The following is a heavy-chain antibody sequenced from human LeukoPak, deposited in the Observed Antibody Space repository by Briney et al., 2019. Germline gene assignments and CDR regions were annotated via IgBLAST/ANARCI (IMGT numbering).Heavy chain of an antibody. CDR3: ARGGYCSGGSCYSPYYYYMDV. D-gene: IGHD2-15*01. J-gene: IGHJ6*03. CDR1: GYTFTSYG. V-gene: IGHV1-18*01. CDR2: ISAYNGNT. Sequence: ASVKVSCKASGYTFTSYGISWVRQAPGQGLEWMGWISAYNGNTNYAQKLQGRVTMTTDTSTSTAYMELRSLRSDDTAVYYCARGGYCSGGSCYSPYYYYMDVWGKGTTVTVSS.